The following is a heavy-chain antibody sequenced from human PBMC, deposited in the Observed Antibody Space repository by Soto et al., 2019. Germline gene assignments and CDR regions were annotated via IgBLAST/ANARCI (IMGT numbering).Heavy chain of an antibody. CDR1: GFTFSSYA. CDR3: AKVGEIRYFDWYYFDY. J-gene: IGHJ4*02. CDR2: ISGSGGST. D-gene: IGHD3-9*01. Sequence: GGSLRLSCAASGFTFSSYAMSWVRQAPGKGLEWVSAISGSGGSTYYADSVKGRFTIARDNSKNALYLQMNSLRAEDTAVYYCAKVGEIRYFDWYYFDYWGQGTLVTVSS. V-gene: IGHV3-23*01.